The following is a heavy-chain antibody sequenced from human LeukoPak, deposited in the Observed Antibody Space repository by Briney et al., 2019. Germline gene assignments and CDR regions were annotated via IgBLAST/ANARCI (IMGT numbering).Heavy chain of an antibody. CDR1: VGSISSYY. CDR3: ARVKVVPAAMYDY. Sequence: SETLSLTCTVSVGSISSYYWSWIRQPPGKGLEWIGYIYYSGSTNYNPSLKSRVTISVDTSKNQFSLKLSSVTAADTAVYYCARVKVVPAAMYDYWGQGTLVTVSS. D-gene: IGHD2-2*01. J-gene: IGHJ4*02. CDR2: IYYSGST. V-gene: IGHV4-59*01.